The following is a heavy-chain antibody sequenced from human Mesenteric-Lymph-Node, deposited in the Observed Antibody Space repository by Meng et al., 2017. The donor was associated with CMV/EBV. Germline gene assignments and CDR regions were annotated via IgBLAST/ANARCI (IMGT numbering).Heavy chain of an antibody. CDR1: GFNFSTYW. Sequence: GESLKISCVASGFNFSTYWLHWVRQVPGEGLVCVSRISNDGFTTTYADSVKGRFTISRDNAKNTLYLQMNSLRAEDTAVYYCARVEPPAGYDLDYWGQGTLVTVSS. CDR2: ISNDGFTT. J-gene: IGHJ4*02. V-gene: IGHV3-74*01. D-gene: IGHD2-2*01. CDR3: ARVEPPAGYDLDY.